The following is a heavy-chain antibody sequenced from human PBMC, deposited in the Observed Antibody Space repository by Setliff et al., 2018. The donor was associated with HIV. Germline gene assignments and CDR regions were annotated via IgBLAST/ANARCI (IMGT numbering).Heavy chain of an antibody. D-gene: IGHD1-1*01. Sequence: SETLSLTCAVSGGSITSSGQSWSWIRQPPAKGLQWIGYIYDTGSTYYNPSLKSRVTISVDTSKNQFSLMLGSMTAADTAVYYCARERLSRLGFDYWGQGTLVTVSS. J-gene: IGHJ4*02. CDR2: IYDTGST. CDR3: ARERLSRLGFDY. CDR1: GGSITSSGQS. V-gene: IGHV4-30-2*01.